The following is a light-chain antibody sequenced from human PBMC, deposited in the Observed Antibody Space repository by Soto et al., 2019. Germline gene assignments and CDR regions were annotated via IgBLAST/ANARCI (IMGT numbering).Light chain of an antibody. CDR2: TVS. Sequence: DIQMTQSPSSVSASVGDRVSSTCRASQGISSWLAWYQQKPGGAPKLLIYTVSTLQSGVPSRFSGTGAGTDFTLTSSRLQPEDVVTYYCQQANSYHLTFGGGTKVEIK. V-gene: IGKV1-12*01. CDR3: QQANSYHLT. J-gene: IGKJ4*02. CDR1: QGISSW.